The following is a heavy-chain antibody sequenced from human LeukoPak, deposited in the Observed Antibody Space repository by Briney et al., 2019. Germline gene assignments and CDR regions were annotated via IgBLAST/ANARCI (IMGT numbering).Heavy chain of an antibody. V-gene: IGHV3-23*01. J-gene: IGHJ4*02. D-gene: IGHD6-19*01. CDR1: GFTFSSYE. Sequence: GGSLRLSCAASGFTFSSYEMNWVRQAPGKGLEWVSTINENARNTHYADSVQGRFTISRDNSKNTLLLQMNSLRVDDTALYYCTKGDGGWYPIDYWGQGTLVIVSS. CDR3: TKGDGGWYPIDY. CDR2: INENARNT.